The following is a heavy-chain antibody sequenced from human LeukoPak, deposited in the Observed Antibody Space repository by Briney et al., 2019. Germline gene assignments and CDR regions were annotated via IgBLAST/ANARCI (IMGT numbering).Heavy chain of an antibody. J-gene: IGHJ6*02. CDR2: ISYDGSNK. Sequence: PGGSLRLSCAASGFTFSSYAMHWVRQAPGKGLEWVAVISYDGSNKYYADSVKGRFTNSRDNSKNTLYLQMNSLRAEDTAVYYCARDRVDTAAAGGYYYYYGMDVWGQGTTVTVSS. CDR3: ARDRVDTAAAGGYYYYYGMDV. V-gene: IGHV3-30-3*01. CDR1: GFTFSSYA. D-gene: IGHD6-13*01.